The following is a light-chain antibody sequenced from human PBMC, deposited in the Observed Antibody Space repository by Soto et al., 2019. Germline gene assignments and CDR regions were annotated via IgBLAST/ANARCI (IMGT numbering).Light chain of an antibody. CDR1: QSFSNTY. CDR3: QQYGSSGT. V-gene: IGKV3-20*01. Sequence: EIVLTQSPGILYLSPGERATLSCRASQSFSNTYLAWYQQKPGQAPSLLIYGASNRATGIPDRFSGSGSGTDFTLTISRLEPEDFAVYYCQQYGSSGTFGQGTKVDIK. CDR2: GAS. J-gene: IGKJ1*01.